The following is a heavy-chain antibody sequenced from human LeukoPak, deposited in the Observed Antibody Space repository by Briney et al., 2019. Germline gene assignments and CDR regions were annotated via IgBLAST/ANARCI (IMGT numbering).Heavy chain of an antibody. CDR2: IYYSGST. V-gene: IGHV4-59*01. CDR3: ARSGYCSSTSCGLVRGVTNFDY. CDR1: GGSISSYY. J-gene: IGHJ4*02. D-gene: IGHD2-2*01. Sequence: PSETLSLTCTVSGGSISSYYWSWIRQPPGKGLEWIGYIYYSGSTNFNPSLKSRVTISVDTSKNQFSLKLSSVTAADTAVYYCARSGYCSSTSCGLVRGVTNFDYWGQGTLVTVSS.